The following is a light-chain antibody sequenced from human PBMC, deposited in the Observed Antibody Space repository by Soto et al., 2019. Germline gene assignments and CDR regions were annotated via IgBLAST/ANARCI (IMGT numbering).Light chain of an antibody. V-gene: IGKV3-15*01. CDR3: QHYSNWLS. CDR2: GAS. Sequence: EIVLTQSPATLSVSPGDRVTLSCRASQSVGTTSAWYQQKPGQPPRLLIRGASTRATGVPARFGGSGSGTEFTLTIHSLQSEDFAVYFCQHYSNWLSFGGGTKVEI. J-gene: IGKJ4*01. CDR1: QSVGTT.